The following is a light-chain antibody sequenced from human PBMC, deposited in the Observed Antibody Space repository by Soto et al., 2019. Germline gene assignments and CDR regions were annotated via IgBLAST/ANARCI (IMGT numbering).Light chain of an antibody. V-gene: IGLV1-40*01. CDR3: QSYDSTLSVYVI. CDR1: SSNIGAGYD. J-gene: IGLJ2*01. CDR2: GNT. Sequence: SVLTQPPSVSGAPGQRVTISCTGSSSNIGAGYDVHWYQQLPGTAPKVLIYGNTNRPSGVPDRFSGSKSGTSASLAITGLQAEDEADYYCQSYDSTLSVYVIFGGGTKLTVL.